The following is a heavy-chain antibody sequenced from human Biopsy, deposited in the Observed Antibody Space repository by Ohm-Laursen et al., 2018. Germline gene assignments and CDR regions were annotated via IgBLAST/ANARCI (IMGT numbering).Heavy chain of an antibody. Sequence: VKISCKASGGTFSNYAISWVRQAPGEGLEWMGGIIAVSGLVNYAPKFQGRVSITADRSTTTAYMELSNLKSEDTAVYYCATPFQYYDSWGGYPPFDHWGQGTLVTVSP. D-gene: IGHD3-3*01. J-gene: IGHJ4*02. CDR1: GGTFSNYA. V-gene: IGHV1-69*10. CDR2: IIAVSGLV. CDR3: ATPFQYYDSWGGYPPFDH.